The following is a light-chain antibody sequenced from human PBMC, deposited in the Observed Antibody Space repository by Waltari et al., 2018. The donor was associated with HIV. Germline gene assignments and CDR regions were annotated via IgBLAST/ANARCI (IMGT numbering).Light chain of an antibody. CDR2: EVF. CDR3: CSYAGTYTYV. Sequence: QSPLTHPRSLSGSPGQSVTISCTGTASPIGYFAYVSCYQQYPGKAPNVIIYEVFQRPSGVPDRFTASKSGITASLTISGLQDEDEADYYCCSYAGTYTYVFGSGTTVTVL. V-gene: IGLV2-11*01. J-gene: IGLJ1*01. CDR1: ASPIGYFAY.